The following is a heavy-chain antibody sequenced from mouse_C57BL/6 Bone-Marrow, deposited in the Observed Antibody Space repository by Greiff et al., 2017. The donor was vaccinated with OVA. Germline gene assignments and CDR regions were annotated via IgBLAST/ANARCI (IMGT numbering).Heavy chain of an antibody. D-gene: IGHD2-5*01. V-gene: IGHV2-2*01. J-gene: IGHJ3*01. CDR1: GFSLTSYG. CDR2: IWSGGST. Sequence: VQLQESGPGLVQPSQSLSITCTVSGFSLTSYGVHWVRQSPGKGLEWLGVIWSGGSTDYNAAFISRQSISKDNSKSQVVFKMNSLQADDTAIYYCATAYYSNYEFAYWGQGTLVTVSA. CDR3: ATAYYSNYEFAY.